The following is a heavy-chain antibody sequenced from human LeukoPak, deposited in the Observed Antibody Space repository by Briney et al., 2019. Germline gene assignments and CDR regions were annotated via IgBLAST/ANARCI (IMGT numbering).Heavy chain of an antibody. Sequence: ASVKVSCKASGYTFTSYGISWARQAPGQGLEWMGWISAYNGNTNYAQKLQGRVTMTTDTSTSTAYMELRSLRSDDTAVYYCARVSGYDSSGYYHDAFDIWGQGTMVTVSS. CDR2: ISAYNGNT. V-gene: IGHV1-18*01. CDR3: ARVSGYDSSGYYHDAFDI. J-gene: IGHJ3*02. D-gene: IGHD3-22*01. CDR1: GYTFTSYG.